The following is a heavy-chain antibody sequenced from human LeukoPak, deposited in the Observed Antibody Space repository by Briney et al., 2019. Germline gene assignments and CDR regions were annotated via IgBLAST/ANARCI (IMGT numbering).Heavy chain of an antibody. D-gene: IGHD3-3*01. CDR3: ARAYYDFWSGYFDY. J-gene: IGHJ4*02. CDR1: AGSFRGYY. CDR2: INHSGST. Sequence: SQTLSLTCAGYAGSFRGYYWSWIRQPPGKGLEWMGEINHSGSTNYNPSLKSRVTISVDTSKNQFSLKLSSVTAADTVVYYCARAYYDFWSGYFDYWGQGTLVTVSS. V-gene: IGHV4-34*01.